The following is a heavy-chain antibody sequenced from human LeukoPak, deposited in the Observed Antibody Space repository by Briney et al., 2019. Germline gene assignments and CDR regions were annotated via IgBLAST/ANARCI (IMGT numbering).Heavy chain of an antibody. J-gene: IGHJ5*02. V-gene: IGHV1-69*05. CDR2: IIPMFGTA. Sequence: ASVKVSCKASGDTFRKYAISWVRQAPGQGLEWMGGIIPMFGTANYAQKFQGRVTITTDESTSTTYMEVSSLRSEDTAVYYCARAETRNEAYYDLWSGSYNRFDPWGQGTLVTVSS. D-gene: IGHD3-3*01. CDR1: GDTFRKYA. CDR3: ARAETRNEAYYDLWSGSYNRFDP.